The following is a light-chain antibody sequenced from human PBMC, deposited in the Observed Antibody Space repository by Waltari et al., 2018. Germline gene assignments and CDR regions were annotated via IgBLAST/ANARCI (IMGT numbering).Light chain of an antibody. CDR2: DAS. J-gene: IGKJ2*01. CDR1: QSVSVY. CDR3: QQYSGPPYN. Sequence: EIVLTQSPATLSLSPGERATLSCRASQSVSVYLAWYQQKPGQAPRLLIFDASSRATGIPARFSGSGSGTDFTLTISSLQAEDAALYFCQQYSGPPYNFGQGTRLEIK. V-gene: IGKV3-11*01.